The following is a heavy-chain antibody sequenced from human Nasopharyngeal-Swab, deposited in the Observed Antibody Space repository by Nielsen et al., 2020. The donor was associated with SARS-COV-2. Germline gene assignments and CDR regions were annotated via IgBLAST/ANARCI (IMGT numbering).Heavy chain of an antibody. J-gene: IGHJ4*02. D-gene: IGHD2-15*01. CDR2: IWYDGSTK. Sequence: GESLKISCAASGFSFISYGMHWVRQAPGKGLEWVAVIWYDGSTKYYADSVKGRFTISRDNSKNRLYLQMNSLRAEDTAVYYCASGYCSGGSCYSLFDYWGQGTLVTVSS. CDR3: ASGYCSGGSCYSLFDY. V-gene: IGHV3-33*01. CDR1: GFSFISYG.